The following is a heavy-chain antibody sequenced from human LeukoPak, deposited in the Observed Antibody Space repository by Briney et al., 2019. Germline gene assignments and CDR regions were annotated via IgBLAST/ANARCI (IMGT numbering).Heavy chain of an antibody. V-gene: IGHV3-23*01. Sequence: GGSLTLSCAASGFTFSNYAMSWVRHAPGKGLGWVSAISDNGRYTFYTDSVEGRFTVTRDNSKSTLYLQMNSLRAEDTALYYCAKVGVNGKYWYDFWGQGTLVTVSS. D-gene: IGHD2/OR15-2a*01. J-gene: IGHJ4*02. CDR1: GFTFSNYA. CDR2: ISDNGRYT. CDR3: AKVGVNGKYWYDF.